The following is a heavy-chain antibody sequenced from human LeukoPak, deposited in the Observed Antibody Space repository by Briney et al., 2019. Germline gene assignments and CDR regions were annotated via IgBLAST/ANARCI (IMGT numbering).Heavy chain of an antibody. CDR2: ITSNGGST. D-gene: IGHD1-26*01. V-gene: IGHV3-64*01. J-gene: IGHJ3*02. CDR1: GFTFSNFG. Sequence: GGSLRLSCAASGFTFSNFGMHWVRQAPGKGLEYVSAITSNGGSTYYANSVKGRFTISRDNSKNTLYLQMGSLRTEDMAVYYCARVGSWDAFDIWGQGTMVTVSS. CDR3: ARVGSWDAFDI.